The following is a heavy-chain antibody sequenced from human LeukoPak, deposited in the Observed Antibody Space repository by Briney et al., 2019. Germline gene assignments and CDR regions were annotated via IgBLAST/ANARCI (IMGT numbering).Heavy chain of an antibody. CDR2: ISSSGSTI. Sequence: GGSLRLSCAASGFTFSGYYMSWIRQAPGKGLEWVSYISSSGSTIYYADSVKGRFTISRDNAKNSLYLQMNSLRAEDTAVYYCARDAVVVIADDAFDIWGQGTMVTVSS. CDR1: GFTFSGYY. J-gene: IGHJ3*02. D-gene: IGHD3-22*01. CDR3: ARDAVVVIADDAFDI. V-gene: IGHV3-11*01.